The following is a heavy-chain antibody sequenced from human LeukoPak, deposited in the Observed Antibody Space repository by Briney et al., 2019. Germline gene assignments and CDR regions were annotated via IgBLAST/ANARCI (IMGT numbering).Heavy chain of an antibody. J-gene: IGHJ4*02. CDR2: LSSSSSVI. V-gene: IGHV3-48*01. Sequence: GSLRLSCAASGFTFSTYAMDWVRQAPGKGLEWVSYLSSSSSVIYHADSVKGRFTISRDNAKNSLYLQMNSLTAEDTAIYYCATYRQVLLPFESWGQGTLVTVSS. CDR3: ATYRQVLLPFES. D-gene: IGHD2-8*02. CDR1: GFTFSTYA.